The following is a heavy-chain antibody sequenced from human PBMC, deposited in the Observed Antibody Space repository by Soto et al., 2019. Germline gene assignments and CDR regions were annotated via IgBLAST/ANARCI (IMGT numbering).Heavy chain of an antibody. CDR3: IWQQDFYYGRAV. V-gene: IGHV3-15*07. CDR2: IKNQGGGGTA. J-gene: IGHJ6*04. CDR1: GFPFSPAW. Sequence: EVQLVESGGGLITPGGSLRLSCEASGFPFSPAWMNWVRQAPGKGLEWVGLIKNQGGGGTAHYAAPVKGRFTSAGDDSRNTIYLQMNSLKPEDTALYYCIWQQDFYYGRAVGGEWTTVTVSP. D-gene: IGHD6-13*01.